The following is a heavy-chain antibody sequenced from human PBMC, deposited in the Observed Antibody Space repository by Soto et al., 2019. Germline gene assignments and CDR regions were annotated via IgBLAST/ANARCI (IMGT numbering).Heavy chain of an antibody. CDR1: GGSITSANW. J-gene: IGHJ5*02. CDR2: ISHSGIT. Sequence: SETLSLTCAVSGGSITSANWWTWVRQPPGGGLEWIGEISHSGITNYKASLKSRVTMSVDKTKNDVSLKLASVTAADTAVYYCARVLRGWFDPWGQGTPVTVSS. CDR3: ARVLRGWFDP. V-gene: IGHV4-4*02.